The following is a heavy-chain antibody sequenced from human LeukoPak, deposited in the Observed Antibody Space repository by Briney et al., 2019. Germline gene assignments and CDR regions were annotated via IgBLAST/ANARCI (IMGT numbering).Heavy chain of an antibody. Sequence: ASVKVSCKVSGYALTELSMHWVRQAPGKGLEWMGGFDPEDGETIYAQKFQGRVTMTEDTSTDTAYVELSSLRSEDTAVYYCATDGPPSGYDYGNGYYYGMDVWGQGTTVTVSS. D-gene: IGHD5-12*01. CDR2: FDPEDGET. V-gene: IGHV1-24*01. J-gene: IGHJ6*02. CDR1: GYALTELS. CDR3: ATDGPPSGYDYGNGYYYGMDV.